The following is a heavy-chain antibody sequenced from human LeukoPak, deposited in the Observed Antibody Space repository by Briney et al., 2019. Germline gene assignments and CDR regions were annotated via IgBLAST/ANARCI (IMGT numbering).Heavy chain of an antibody. D-gene: IGHD2-15*01. CDR2: ISGSGAST. CDR1: GFTFSSYW. Sequence: GGSLRLSCAASGFTFSSYWMHWVRQAPGKGLEWVSSISGSGASTYYADSVKGRFTISRDNSKNTLYLQFSSLRAEDTAVYYCAKDKATVAAKGPFDYWGQGTLVTVSS. J-gene: IGHJ4*02. CDR3: AKDKATVAAKGPFDY. V-gene: IGHV3-23*01.